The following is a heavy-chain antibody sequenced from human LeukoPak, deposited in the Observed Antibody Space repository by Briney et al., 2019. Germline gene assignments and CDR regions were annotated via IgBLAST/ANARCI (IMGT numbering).Heavy chain of an antibody. CDR3: ARRIIVTTIDY. J-gene: IGHJ4*02. V-gene: IGHV4-39*01. CDR2: IYYSGST. D-gene: IGHD5-12*01. CDR1: GGFIISSNYY. Sequence: SETLSLTCSVSGGFIISSNYYWAWIRQPPGKGLEWIGSIYYSGSTYYNPSLKSRVTISVDTSKNQFSLKLSSVTAADTAVYYCARRIIVTTIDYWGQGILVTVSS.